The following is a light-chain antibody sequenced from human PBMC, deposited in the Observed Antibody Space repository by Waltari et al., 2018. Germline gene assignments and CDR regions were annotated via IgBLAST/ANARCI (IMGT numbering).Light chain of an antibody. CDR2: GDS. J-gene: IGLJ2*01. V-gene: IGLV1-36*01. Sequence: QSALTQEASVSGTVGQKVTLSCTGNSNNIGTFAVGWYQHISHGAPKTVMFGDSLPSGIPGRFSGSRAGTTASLTISGLQPEDEADYYCSTWDSSLSAQVFGGGTKLTVL. CDR1: SNNIGTFA. CDR3: STWDSSLSAQV.